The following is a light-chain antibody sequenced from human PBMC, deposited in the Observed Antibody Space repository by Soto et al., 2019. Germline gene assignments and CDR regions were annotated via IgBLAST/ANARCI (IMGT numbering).Light chain of an antibody. CDR1: QSVSIN. J-gene: IGKJ4*01. V-gene: IGKV3D-15*01. CDR3: QQYNNWHPLT. Sequence: EIVMTQSPGTLSVSPGERATLSCRASQSVSINLAWYQQKPGQAPRLLIYDASTRATGIPARFSGSGSGTEFTLTISSLQSKDFAVYYCQQYNNWHPLTFGGGTKVEIE. CDR2: DAS.